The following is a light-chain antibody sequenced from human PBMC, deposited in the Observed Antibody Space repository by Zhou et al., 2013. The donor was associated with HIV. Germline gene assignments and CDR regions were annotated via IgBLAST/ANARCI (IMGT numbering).Light chain of an antibody. CDR3: QQRTNWLGT. V-gene: IGKV3-11*01. Sequence: EVVLTQSPATLSLSPGERATLSCRASQSLSSYLAWYQQKPGQAPRLLIHDTSYRAAGIPVRFSGSGSETNFTLTITSLEPEDFAVYYCQQRTNWLGTFGQGTTVEVK. CDR2: DTS. CDR1: QSLSSY. J-gene: IGKJ1*01.